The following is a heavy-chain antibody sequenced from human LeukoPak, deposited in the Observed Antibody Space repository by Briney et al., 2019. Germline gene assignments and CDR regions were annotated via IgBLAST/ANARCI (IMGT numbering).Heavy chain of an antibody. CDR2: IYISGST. V-gene: IGHV4-59*01. CDR3: AKGGGYFNY. D-gene: IGHD3-16*01. Sequence: SGTLSLTCTVSGGSISSDYWCWMGQPAGKGVEWIGYIYISGSTNYNPSLKSRVTISVDTSKTQLSLKLSSVTAADTAVYYCAKGGGYFNYWGQGTLVTVSS. CDR1: GGSISSDY. J-gene: IGHJ4*02.